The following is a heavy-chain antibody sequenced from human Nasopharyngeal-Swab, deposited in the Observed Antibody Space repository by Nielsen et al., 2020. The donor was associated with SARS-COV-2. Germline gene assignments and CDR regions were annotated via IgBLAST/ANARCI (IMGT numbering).Heavy chain of an antibody. V-gene: IGHV1-69*10. CDR2: IIPILCIA. Sequence: SSVKVSCKASVGTFSSYAISWVRQAPAQGLEWMGGIIPILCIANYAQKFQGRVTITADKSTSTAYMELSSLRSEDTAVYYCASNGLRYFDWLRGKDYYYYYGMDVWGQGTTVTVSS. D-gene: IGHD3-9*01. CDR1: VGTFSSYA. J-gene: IGHJ6*02. CDR3: ASNGLRYFDWLRGKDYYYYYGMDV.